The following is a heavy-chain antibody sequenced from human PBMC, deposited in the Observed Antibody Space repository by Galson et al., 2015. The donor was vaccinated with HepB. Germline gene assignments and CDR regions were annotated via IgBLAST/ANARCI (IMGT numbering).Heavy chain of an antibody. CDR3: AKDGDYVPNYMGV. D-gene: IGHD4-17*01. CDR1: GFTFDDYA. CDR2: ISWNSGSI. J-gene: IGHJ6*03. V-gene: IGHV3-9*01. Sequence: SLRLSCAASGFTFDDYALHWVRQAPGKGLEWVSGISWNSGSIDYADSVKGRFTISRDNGKSSLFLQMNSLRPEDTALYYCAKDGDYVPNYMGVWGKGTRVTVSS.